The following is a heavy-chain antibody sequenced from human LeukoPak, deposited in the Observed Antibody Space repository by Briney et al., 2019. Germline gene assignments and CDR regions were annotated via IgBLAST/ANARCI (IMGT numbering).Heavy chain of an antibody. J-gene: IGHJ5*02. CDR2: IYSSGNT. CDR1: GASISGYS. Sequence: SETLSLTCTVSGASISGYSWNWIRQPAGKGLEWIGLIYSSGNTNYNPSLKSRVAISLDTSKNQFSLKLSSMTAADTAVYYCARERASHWNDGWFDPWGQGTLVTVSS. D-gene: IGHD1-1*01. V-gene: IGHV4-4*07. CDR3: ARERASHWNDGWFDP.